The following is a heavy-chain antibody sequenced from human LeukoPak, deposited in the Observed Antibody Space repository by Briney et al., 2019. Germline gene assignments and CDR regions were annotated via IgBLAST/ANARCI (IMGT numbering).Heavy chain of an antibody. D-gene: IGHD2-15*01. CDR1: GGTFSSYA. CDR2: IIPILGIA. J-gene: IGHJ6*02. Sequence: SSVKVSCKASGGTFSSYAISWVRQAPGQGLEWMGRIIPILGIANYAQKFQGRVTMTRDTSTSTVYMELSSLRSEDTAVYYCARRYCSGGSCYSGRVAYYYYGMDVWGQGTTVTVSS. CDR3: ARRYCSGGSCYSGRVAYYYYGMDV. V-gene: IGHV1-69*04.